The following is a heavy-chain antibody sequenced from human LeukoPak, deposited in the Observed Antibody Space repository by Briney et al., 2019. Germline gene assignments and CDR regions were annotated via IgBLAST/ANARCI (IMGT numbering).Heavy chain of an antibody. CDR2: VDPEDGET. CDR3: AIEYYYDSSGYYQY. J-gene: IGHJ4*02. D-gene: IGHD3-22*01. CDR1: GYTFTDNY. V-gene: IGHV1-69-2*01. Sequence: ASVKVSCKXSGYTFTDNYMHWVQQAPRKGLEWMGLVDPEDGETIYAEKFQGRVTITADTSTDTAYMELSSLRSEDTAVYYCAIEYYYDSSGYYQYWGQGTLVTVSS.